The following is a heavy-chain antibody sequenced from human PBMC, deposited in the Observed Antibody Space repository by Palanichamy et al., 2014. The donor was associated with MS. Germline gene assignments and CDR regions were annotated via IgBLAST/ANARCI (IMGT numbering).Heavy chain of an antibody. CDR1: GFTFSSYG. V-gene: IGHV3-30*18. D-gene: IGHD5-18*01. Sequence: QVQLVESGGGVVQPGRSLRLSCAASGFTFSSYGMHWVRQAPGKGLEWVAVISYDGSNKYYADSVKGRFTISRDNSKNTLYLQMNSLRAEDTAVYYCAKDISRGTYSYGYRFDYWGQGTLVTVSP. CDR2: ISYDGSNK. CDR3: AKDISRGTYSYGYRFDY. J-gene: IGHJ4*02.